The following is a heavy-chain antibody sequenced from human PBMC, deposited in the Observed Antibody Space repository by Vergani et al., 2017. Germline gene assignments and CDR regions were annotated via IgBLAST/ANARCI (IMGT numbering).Heavy chain of an antibody. CDR3: AREGGGRVSGSLYYFDY. J-gene: IGHJ4*02. D-gene: IGHD1-26*01. V-gene: IGHV3-23*01. CDR1: GFTFSSYA. Sequence: EVQLLESGGGLVQPGGSLRLSCAASGFTFSSYAMSWVRQAPGKGLEWVSAISGSGGSTYYADSVKGRFTISRDNAKNSLYLQMNSLRAEDTALYYCAREGGGRVSGSLYYFDYWGQGTLVTVSS. CDR2: ISGSGGST.